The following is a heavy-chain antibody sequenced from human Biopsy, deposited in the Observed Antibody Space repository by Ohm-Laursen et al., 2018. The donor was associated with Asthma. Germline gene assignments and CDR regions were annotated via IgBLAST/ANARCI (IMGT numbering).Heavy chain of an antibody. J-gene: IGHJ4*02. CDR1: GGSFSNFA. V-gene: IGHV1-69*04. CDR3: ARSYDTDSYPVLVLDY. D-gene: IGHD3-22*01. CDR2: ILTKFDIT. Sequence: GSLVKVSCKASGGSFSNFAFSWVRQAPGHGLEWMGTILTKFDITSYAEKFQGRATITADKSTSTTYMELSRLRSEDTAVYYCARSYDTDSYPVLVLDYWGQGTLVTVSS.